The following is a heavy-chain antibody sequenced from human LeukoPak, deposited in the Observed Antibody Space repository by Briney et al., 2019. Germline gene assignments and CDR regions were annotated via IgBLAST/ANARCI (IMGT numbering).Heavy chain of an antibody. CDR1: GFTFSTYG. V-gene: IGHV3-23*01. J-gene: IGHJ6*03. Sequence: QTGGSLRLSCVASGFTFSTYGMSWVRQAPGKGLEWVSAISGSGGSTYYADSVKGRFTISRDNSKNTLYLQMNSLRAEDTAVYYCAKDGGKYYDILTGYYPRLYYMDVWGKGTTVTISS. CDR2: ISGSGGST. D-gene: IGHD3-9*01. CDR3: AKDGGKYYDILTGYYPRLYYMDV.